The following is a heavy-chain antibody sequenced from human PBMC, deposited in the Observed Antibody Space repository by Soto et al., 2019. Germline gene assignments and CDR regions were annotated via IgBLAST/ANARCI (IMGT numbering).Heavy chain of an antibody. Sequence: QPGGSLRLSCAASGVPVGLNFMTWVRQAPGKGLEWVSVINAGGTTYYADSVKGRFSISRDDSKNTLYLQMNSLRAEDTAVYYCARDPRAYGVWGQGTLVTVSS. CDR2: INAGGTT. CDR1: GVPVGLNF. CDR3: ARDPRAYGV. D-gene: IGHD4-17*01. J-gene: IGHJ4*02. V-gene: IGHV3-66*01.